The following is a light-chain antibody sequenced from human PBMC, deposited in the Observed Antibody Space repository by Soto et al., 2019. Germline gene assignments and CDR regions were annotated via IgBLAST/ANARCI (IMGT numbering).Light chain of an antibody. J-gene: IGKJ1*01. CDR3: QQSYTTPWT. CDR1: QSITSY. Sequence: DLQMTQSPSSLSASVGDRVTITCRARQSITSYLNWYQQKPGKAPQLLIYAASSLQSGVPSRFSGSGSGTDFTLTISSLQPEDFATYFCQQSYTTPWTFGQGTKVEVK. V-gene: IGKV1-39*01. CDR2: AAS.